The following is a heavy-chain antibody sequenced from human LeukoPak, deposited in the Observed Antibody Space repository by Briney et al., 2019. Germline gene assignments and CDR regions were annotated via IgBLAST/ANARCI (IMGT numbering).Heavy chain of an antibody. J-gene: IGHJ4*02. Sequence: SETLSLTCTVSGGSLSSSKYYWGWIRQPPGKGLEWVGSINYNGNTYYNPSLKSRVTISVATSKIQFSLKLSSVTAADTAVYYCARMYYDYVWGSYRFDYWGQGTLVTVSS. V-gene: IGHV4-39*07. CDR2: INYNGNT. CDR3: ARMYYDYVWGSYRFDY. D-gene: IGHD3-16*02. CDR1: GGSLSSSKYY.